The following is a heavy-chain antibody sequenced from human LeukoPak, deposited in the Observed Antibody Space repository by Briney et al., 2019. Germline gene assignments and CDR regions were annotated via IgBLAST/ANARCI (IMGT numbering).Heavy chain of an antibody. D-gene: IGHD6-13*01. V-gene: IGHV4-4*07. J-gene: IGHJ4*02. CDR1: GGSISGNY. CDR2: IYTCGTT. Sequence: SETLSLTCTVSGGSISGNYWTWIRQPAGKGLEWIGRIYTCGTTNYNPSLKSRVSLSVDTSKNQFSLNPSSLTAADTAVYFCARERNLAAAGYLFDSWGQGTLVIVSS. CDR3: ARERNLAAAGYLFDS.